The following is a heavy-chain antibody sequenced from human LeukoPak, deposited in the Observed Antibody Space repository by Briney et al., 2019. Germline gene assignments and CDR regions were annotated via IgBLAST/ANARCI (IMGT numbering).Heavy chain of an antibody. D-gene: IGHD3-10*01. CDR2: INPNSGVK. CDR3: FRQRNSGGYYSNY. Sequence: ASVKVSCKASGYSFTGYYMHWVRQAPGQGLEWMGWINPNSGVKNYGQKFQGRVTMTRDTSITTAYMELNSLRSDDTAVYYCFRQRNSGGYYSNYWGQGTLVTVSS. CDR1: GYSFTGYY. J-gene: IGHJ4*02. V-gene: IGHV1-2*02.